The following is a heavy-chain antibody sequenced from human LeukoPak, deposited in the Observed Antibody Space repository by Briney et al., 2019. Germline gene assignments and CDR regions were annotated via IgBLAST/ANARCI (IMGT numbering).Heavy chain of an antibody. CDR1: GFTFSSYA. V-gene: IGHV3-30*04. CDR2: ISYDGSNK. CDR3: AKALGVNWFDP. D-gene: IGHD3-16*01. Sequence: GRSLRLSCAASGFTFSSYAMHWVRQAPGKGLEWVAVISYDGSNKYYADSVKGRFTISRDNSKNTLYLQMNSLRAEDTAVYYCAKALGVNWFDPWGQGTLVTVSS. J-gene: IGHJ5*02.